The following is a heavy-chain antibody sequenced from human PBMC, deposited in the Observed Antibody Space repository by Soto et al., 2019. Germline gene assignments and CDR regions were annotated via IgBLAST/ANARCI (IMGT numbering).Heavy chain of an antibody. Sequence: PGGSLRLSCAASGFTFDDYTMHWVRQAPGKGLEWVSLISWDGGSTYYADSVKGRFTISRDNSKNSLYLQMNSLRTEDTALYYCAKDILAKVAYYYYGMDVWGQGTTVTVSS. CDR1: GFTFDDYT. CDR3: AKDILAKVAYYYYGMDV. CDR2: ISWDGGST. J-gene: IGHJ6*02. V-gene: IGHV3-43*01. D-gene: IGHD5-12*01.